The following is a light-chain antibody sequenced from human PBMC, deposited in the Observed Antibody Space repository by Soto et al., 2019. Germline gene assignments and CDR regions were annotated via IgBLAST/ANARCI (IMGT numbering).Light chain of an antibody. Sequence: ETLMTQSPATLSVSPGARATLYCRASQTISSSLAWYQQKPGQAPRLLIFGASPRATGVPARFSGGGSGTLFTLTISSLQSEDFGVYYCQQYNTWPWTFGQGTKVEIK. CDR1: QTISSS. J-gene: IGKJ1*01. V-gene: IGKV3-15*01. CDR3: QQYNTWPWT. CDR2: GAS.